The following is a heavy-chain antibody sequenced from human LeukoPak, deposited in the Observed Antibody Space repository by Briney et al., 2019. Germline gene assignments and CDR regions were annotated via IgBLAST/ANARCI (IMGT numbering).Heavy chain of an antibody. J-gene: IGHJ4*02. CDR1: GGSISSSSYY. CDR2: IYYSGST. CDR3: ASLSTYYYDSSGSYYFDY. Sequence: SETLSLTCTVSGGSISSSSYYWGWIRQPPGKGLEWIGSIYYSGSTYYNPSLKSRVTISVDTSKNQFSLKLSSVTAADTAVYYCASLSTYYYDSSGSYYFDYWGQGTLVTVSS. D-gene: IGHD3-22*01. V-gene: IGHV4-39*01.